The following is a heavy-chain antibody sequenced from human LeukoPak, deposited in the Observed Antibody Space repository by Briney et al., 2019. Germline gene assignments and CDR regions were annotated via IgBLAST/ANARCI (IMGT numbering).Heavy chain of an antibody. CDR3: ARRVETDAFDI. D-gene: IGHD3-3*01. J-gene: IGHJ3*02. Sequence: GGSLRLSCAASGFTFDDYAMHWVRQAPGKGLEWVSGISWNSGSIGYADSVKGRFTISRDNAKNSLYLQMNSLRAEDTAVYYCARRVETDAFDIWGQGTMVTVSS. V-gene: IGHV3-9*01. CDR2: ISWNSGSI. CDR1: GFTFDDYA.